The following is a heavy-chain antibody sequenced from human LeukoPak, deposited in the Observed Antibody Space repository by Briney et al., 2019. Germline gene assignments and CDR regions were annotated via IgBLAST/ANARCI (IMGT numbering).Heavy chain of an antibody. Sequence: GGSLRLSCAASGFTFSSYEMNWVRQAPGKGLEWVSYISSSGSTIYHADSVKGRFTISRDNAKNSLYLQMNSLRAEDTAVYYCARRLPAEALDDYYGMDVWGKGTTITVSS. J-gene: IGHJ6*04. CDR1: GFTFSSYE. CDR2: ISSSGSTI. D-gene: IGHD2-2*01. V-gene: IGHV3-48*03. CDR3: ARRLPAEALDDYYGMDV.